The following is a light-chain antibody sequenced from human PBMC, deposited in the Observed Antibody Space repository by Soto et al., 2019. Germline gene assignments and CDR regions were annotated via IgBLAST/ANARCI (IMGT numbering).Light chain of an antibody. Sequence: DIQMTQSPSTLSASVGDRVTITCRASQSISSWLAWYQQKPGKAPKLLIYDASSLESGVPSRFSGSGSGTEFTLTISSLQPGDFATYYCQQYNSYSPSFGQGTKVEIK. J-gene: IGKJ1*01. CDR3: QQYNSYSPS. V-gene: IGKV1-5*01. CDR2: DAS. CDR1: QSISSW.